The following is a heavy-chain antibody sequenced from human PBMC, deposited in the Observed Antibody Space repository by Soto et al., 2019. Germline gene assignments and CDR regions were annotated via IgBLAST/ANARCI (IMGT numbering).Heavy chain of an antibody. Sequence: SETLSLTCTVSGGSISSYYWSWIRQPPGKGLEWIGYIYYRGSTNYNPSLKIRVTISVDTSKNQFSLKLSSVTAADTAVYYCGRETYYYDSSGYWLGGWFDPWGQGTLVTVSS. CDR1: GGSISSYY. J-gene: IGHJ5*02. D-gene: IGHD3-22*01. V-gene: IGHV4-59*01. CDR2: IYYRGST. CDR3: GRETYYYDSSGYWLGGWFDP.